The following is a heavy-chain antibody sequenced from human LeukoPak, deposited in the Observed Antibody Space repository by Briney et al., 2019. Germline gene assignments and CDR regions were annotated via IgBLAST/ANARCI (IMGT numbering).Heavy chain of an antibody. J-gene: IGHJ4*02. CDR1: GFTVSSNY. Sequence: GGSLRLSCAASGFTVSSNYMSWVRQAPGKGLEWVSVIYSGGSTYYADSVKGRFTISRDNSKNTLYLQMNSLRAEDTAVYYCAITMVRGVIIPFDYWGQGTLVTVSS. V-gene: IGHV3-53*01. D-gene: IGHD3-10*01. CDR2: IYSGGST. CDR3: AITMVRGVIIPFDY.